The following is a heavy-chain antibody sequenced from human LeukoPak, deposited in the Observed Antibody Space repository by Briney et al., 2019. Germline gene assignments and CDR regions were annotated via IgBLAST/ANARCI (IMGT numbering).Heavy chain of an antibody. J-gene: IGHJ3*02. CDR1: GGSISSGGDC. Sequence: PSETLSLTCTVSGGSISSGGDCWSWIRQHPGKGLEWIGYISYSGTTYYSPSLQSRITISLDTSKNQFSLELSSVTAADTAVYYCARAAWRGSNSRDAFDIWGLGTVVTVSS. V-gene: IGHV4-31*03. CDR2: ISYSGTT. CDR3: ARAAWRGSNSRDAFDI. D-gene: IGHD4-23*01.